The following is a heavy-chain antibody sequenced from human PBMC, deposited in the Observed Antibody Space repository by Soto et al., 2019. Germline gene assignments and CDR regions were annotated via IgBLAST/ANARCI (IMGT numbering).Heavy chain of an antibody. CDR3: AREMTKSLAYYYYGMDV. D-gene: IGHD4-17*01. CDR1: GYTITSYY. Sequence: ASVNVSCKASGYTITSYYMHWVRQAPGQGLEWMGIINPSGGSTSYAQKFQGRVTMTRDTSTSTVYMELSSLRSEDTAVYYCAREMTKSLAYYYYGMDVWGQGTTVTVSS. J-gene: IGHJ6*02. CDR2: INPSGGST. V-gene: IGHV1-46*01.